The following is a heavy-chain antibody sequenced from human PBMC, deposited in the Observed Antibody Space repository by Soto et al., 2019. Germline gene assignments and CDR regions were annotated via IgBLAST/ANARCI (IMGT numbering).Heavy chain of an antibody. Sequence: QVTLKESGPVLVKPRETLTLTCTVSGFSLTNARLGVSWFRQPPGKALEWLAHIFSNDEKSFTTSLKSRLTISKDTSKSQVVLTMTNMDPVDTATYYCARMQTVPPVDNWFDPWGLGTLVTVSS. CDR1: GFSLTNARLG. D-gene: IGHD2-15*01. CDR3: ARMQTVPPVDNWFDP. CDR2: IFSNDEK. V-gene: IGHV2-26*01. J-gene: IGHJ5*02.